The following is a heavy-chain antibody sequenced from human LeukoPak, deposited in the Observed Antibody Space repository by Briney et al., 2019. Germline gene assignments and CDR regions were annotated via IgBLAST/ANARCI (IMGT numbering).Heavy chain of an antibody. CDR2: FDPEDGET. CDR3: ASPNYYDSSGYFRGMDV. J-gene: IGHJ6*02. CDR1: GYTLTELS. D-gene: IGHD3-22*01. V-gene: IGHV1-24*01. Sequence: ASVKVSCKISGYTLTELSMHWVRHAPGKGLEWMGGFDPEDGETIYAQKFQGRVTMTEDTSTDTAYMELSSLRSEDTAVYYGASPNYYDSSGYFRGMDVWGQGTTVAVSS.